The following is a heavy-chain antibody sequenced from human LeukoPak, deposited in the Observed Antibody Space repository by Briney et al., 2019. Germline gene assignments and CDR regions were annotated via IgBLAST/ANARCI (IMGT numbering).Heavy chain of an antibody. CDR2: IGTENAYT. CDR1: GYTFNTYG. V-gene: IGHV1-18*01. J-gene: IGHJ4*02. D-gene: IGHD5-24*01. Sequence: GASVKVSCKASGYTFNTYGISWVRQGPGQGLEWMGWIGTENAYTIYAEKFQGRVTLTTDTYTTTVHMQLRSLRSDDTAVYYCARDRERGFDYWGQGSLVTVFS. CDR3: ARDRERGFDY.